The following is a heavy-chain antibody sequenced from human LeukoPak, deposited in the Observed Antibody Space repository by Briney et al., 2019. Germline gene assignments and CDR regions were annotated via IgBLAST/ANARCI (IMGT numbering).Heavy chain of an antibody. J-gene: IGHJ3*02. Sequence: NPGGSLRLSCAVSGFSISGRDMTWGRQAPGKGLEWVANIKPDGSEKYLVDSVKGRFTISRDNAKNSLYLQMNSLRAEDTAVYYCARDLNAFDIWGQGTMVTVSS. CDR1: GFSISGRD. V-gene: IGHV3-7*01. CDR2: IKPDGSEK. CDR3: ARDLNAFDI.